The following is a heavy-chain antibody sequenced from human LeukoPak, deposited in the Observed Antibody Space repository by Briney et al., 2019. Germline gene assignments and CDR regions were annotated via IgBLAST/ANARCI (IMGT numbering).Heavy chain of an antibody. V-gene: IGHV3-30*04. D-gene: IGHD1-1*01. Sequence: GGSLRLSCAASGFTFSSYEMNWVRQAPGKGLEWVAAVSYDGSYKYYADSVKGRFTISRDNSKNTLYLQMNSLRAEDTAVYYCARAPGYGAAYYFDYWGQGTLVTVSS. CDR3: ARAPGYGAAYYFDY. CDR1: GFTFSSYE. J-gene: IGHJ4*02. CDR2: VSYDGSYK.